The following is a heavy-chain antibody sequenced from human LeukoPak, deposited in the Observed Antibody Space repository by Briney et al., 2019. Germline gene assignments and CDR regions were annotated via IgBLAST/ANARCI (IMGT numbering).Heavy chain of an antibody. V-gene: IGHV4-59*08. CDR2: IYYSGST. CDR1: GGSISSYY. Sequence: PSETLSLTCTVSGGSISSYYWSWIRQSPGKGLEWIGYIYYSGSTNYNPSLKSRLTISVDTSKNQFSLRLSSVTAADTAVYYCARQTDSGHDFDYWGQGTLVTVSS. D-gene: IGHD5-12*01. CDR3: ARQTDSGHDFDY. J-gene: IGHJ4*02.